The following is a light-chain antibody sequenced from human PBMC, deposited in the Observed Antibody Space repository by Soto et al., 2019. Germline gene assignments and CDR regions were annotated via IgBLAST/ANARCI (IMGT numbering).Light chain of an antibody. Sequence: QSALTQPASVSGSPGQSITISCTGTSSDVGGYNDVSWYQQHPGKAPKLMIYEVSNRPSGVSNRFSGSKSGNTASLTISVLHAEDEAYYYCSSYTSSSTYVFGTGTKLTVL. CDR3: SSYTSSSTYV. CDR2: EVS. V-gene: IGLV2-14*01. J-gene: IGLJ1*01. CDR1: SSDVGGYND.